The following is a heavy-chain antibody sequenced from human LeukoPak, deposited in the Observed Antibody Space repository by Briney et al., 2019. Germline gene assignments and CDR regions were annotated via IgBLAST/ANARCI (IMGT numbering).Heavy chain of an antibody. J-gene: IGHJ6*02. CDR3: ASIAAAGHPSLSYYHYGMDG. V-gene: IGHV1-69*04. CDR2: IIPNLGIA. Sequence: SVKVSCKASGGTFSSYAISWVRQAPGQGLEWMGRIIPNLGIANYAQKFQDRVTITADISTSRAYRDLRSMRSADTAVYYCASIAAAGHPSLSYYHYGMDGWGQGTTVTVSS. D-gene: IGHD6-13*01. CDR1: GGTFSSYA.